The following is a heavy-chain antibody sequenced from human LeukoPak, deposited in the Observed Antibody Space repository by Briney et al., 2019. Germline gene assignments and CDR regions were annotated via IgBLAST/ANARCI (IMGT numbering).Heavy chain of an antibody. CDR1: GYTFTSYG. CDR3: ARDDHGLDYYYYGMDV. CDR2: ISAYNGNT. Sequence: GASVKVSCKASGYTFTSYGISWVRQAPGQGLEWMGWISAYNGNTNYAQKLQGRVTMTTDTSTSTAYMELRSLRSDDTAVYYCARDDHGLDYYYYGMDVWGQGTTVTVSS. D-gene: IGHD3/OR15-3a*01. J-gene: IGHJ6*02. V-gene: IGHV1-18*01.